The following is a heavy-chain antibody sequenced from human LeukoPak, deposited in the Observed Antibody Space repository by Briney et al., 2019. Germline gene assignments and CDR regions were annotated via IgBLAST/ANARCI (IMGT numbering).Heavy chain of an antibody. Sequence: GGSLRLSCAASGFTFNSFAMHWVRQAPGKGLEHLAFIQSDGIYKYYADSVKGRFTISRDNSKNTLYLQMNSLRAEDMALYYCAKGTGTGAIDYWGQGTLVTVSS. CDR2: IQSDGIYK. CDR1: GFTFNSFA. CDR3: AKGTGTGAIDY. D-gene: IGHD1-7*01. V-gene: IGHV3-30*02. J-gene: IGHJ4*02.